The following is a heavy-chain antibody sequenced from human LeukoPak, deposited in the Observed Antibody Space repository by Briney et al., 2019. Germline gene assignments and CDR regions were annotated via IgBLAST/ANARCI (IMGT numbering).Heavy chain of an antibody. Sequence: GGSLRLSCSASGFTFSSYGMHWVRQAPRKGLEGVAGISYDGSNKYYADSVKGRFTISRDNSKNTLYLQMNSLRAEDTAVYYCATPYGSGNKRDFDYWGQGTLVSVSS. V-gene: IGHV3-30*03. CDR2: ISYDGSNK. CDR1: GFTFSSYG. D-gene: IGHD3-10*01. J-gene: IGHJ4*02. CDR3: ATPYGSGNKRDFDY.